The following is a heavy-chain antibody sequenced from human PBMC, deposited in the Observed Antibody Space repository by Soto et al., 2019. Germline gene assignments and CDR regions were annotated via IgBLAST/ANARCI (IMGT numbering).Heavy chain of an antibody. CDR2: ITGSGSTT. CDR3: GKDPPGPGYYFDY. CDR1: GFTFNTYA. J-gene: IGHJ4*02. V-gene: IGHV3-23*01. D-gene: IGHD6-25*01. Sequence: PGGSLRLSCAASGFTFNTYAMTWVRQAPGKGLEWVSAITGSGSTTYYADSVKGRFTISRDNSKNTLYLQMNSLRAEDTAVYYCGKDPPGPGYYFDYWGQGAQVTVSS.